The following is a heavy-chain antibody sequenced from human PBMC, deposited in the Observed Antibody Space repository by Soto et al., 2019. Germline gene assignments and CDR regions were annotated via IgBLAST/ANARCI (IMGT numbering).Heavy chain of an antibody. Sequence: SETLSLTCTVSGGSISSSSYYWGWIRQPPGKGLEWIGSIYYSGSTYYNPSLKSRVTISVDTSKNQFSLKLSSVTAADTAVYYCASSDSSGWYIIYNWFDPWGQGTLVTVSS. D-gene: IGHD6-19*01. J-gene: IGHJ5*02. CDR2: IYYSGST. V-gene: IGHV4-39*01. CDR1: GGSISSSSYY. CDR3: ASSDSSGWYIIYNWFDP.